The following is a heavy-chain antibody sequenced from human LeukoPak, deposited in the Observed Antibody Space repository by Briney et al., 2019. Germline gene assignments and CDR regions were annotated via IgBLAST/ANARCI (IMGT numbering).Heavy chain of an antibody. J-gene: IGHJ5*02. Sequence: PGGSLRLSCAASGFTFSSAWMHWVRQAPGKGLVWVGRISTDGSSTSYADSVKGRFTISGDNAKNTLYLQMNSLRAEDTAVYYCARAYTLPAAGGFNPWGQGTLVTVSS. CDR1: GFTFSSAW. V-gene: IGHV3-74*01. CDR2: ISTDGSST. CDR3: ARAYTLPAAGGFNP. D-gene: IGHD2-2*01.